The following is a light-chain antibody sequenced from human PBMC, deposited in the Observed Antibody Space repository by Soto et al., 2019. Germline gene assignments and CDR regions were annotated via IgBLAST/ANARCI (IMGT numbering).Light chain of an antibody. CDR3: QQYLTSPKT. CDR2: AAS. J-gene: IGKJ1*01. Sequence: DIVLTQSPGTLSLSPGERSTLSCRASQSVSSSNLAWYQQKPAQAPRLLIYAASRRAPGIPERFSGSGSGTDFTLTISRLEPEDFAVYYCQQYLTSPKTFGQGTKVDI. CDR1: QSVSSSN. V-gene: IGKV3-20*01.